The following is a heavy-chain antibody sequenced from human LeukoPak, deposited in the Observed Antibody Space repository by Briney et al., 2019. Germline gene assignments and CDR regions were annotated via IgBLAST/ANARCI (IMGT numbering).Heavy chain of an antibody. Sequence: SETLSLTCTVSGGSISSYYWSWIRQPPGKGLEWIGYTYYSGSTNYNPSLKSRVTISVDTSKNQFSLKLSSVTAADTAVYYCARALRDYGDYGGIDYWGQGTLVTVSS. CDR3: ARALRDYGDYGGIDY. CDR2: TYYSGST. D-gene: IGHD4-17*01. CDR1: GGSISSYY. J-gene: IGHJ4*02. V-gene: IGHV4-59*12.